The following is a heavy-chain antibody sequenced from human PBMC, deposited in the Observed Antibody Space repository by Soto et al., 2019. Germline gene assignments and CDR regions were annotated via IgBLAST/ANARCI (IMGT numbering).Heavy chain of an antibody. D-gene: IGHD1-7*01. J-gene: IGHJ5*02. CDR2: IYYSGST. Sequence: SETLSLTCTVSGGSISSSSYYWGWIRQPPGKGLEWIGSIYYSGSTYYNPSLKSRVTISVDTSKNQFSLKLSSVTAADTAVCYCARRNWNYVGWFDPWGQGTLVTVSS. CDR3: ARRNWNYVGWFDP. CDR1: GGSISSSSYY. V-gene: IGHV4-39*01.